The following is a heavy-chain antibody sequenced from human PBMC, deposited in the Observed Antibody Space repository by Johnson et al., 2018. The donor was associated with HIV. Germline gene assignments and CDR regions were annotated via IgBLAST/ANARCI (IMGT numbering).Heavy chain of an antibody. J-gene: IGHJ3*02. Sequence: VQLVESGGGVVRPGGSLRLSCAASGFTFDDFAMSWVRQVPGKGLEWVSGISDSGSTYYADSVKGRFTISRDNSKNTLYLQLSSLRTEDTAVFYCARGGVVHDAFDMWGQGTMVTVSS. CDR3: ARGGVVHDAFDM. D-gene: IGHD2-2*01. V-gene: IGHV3-23*04. CDR1: GFTFDDFA. CDR2: ISDSGST.